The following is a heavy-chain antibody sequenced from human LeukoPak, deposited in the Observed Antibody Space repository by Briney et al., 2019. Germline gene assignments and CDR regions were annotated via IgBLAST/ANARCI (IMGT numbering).Heavy chain of an antibody. CDR1: GFTFSSYS. J-gene: IGHJ4*02. CDR2: ISSSSSYI. CDR3: AKVSGYYGSGSYLWIDY. Sequence: GGSLRLSCAASGFTFSSYSMNWVRQAPGKGLEWVSSISSSSSYIYYADSVKGRFTISRDNSKNTLYLQMNSLRAEDTAVYYCAKVSGYYGSGSYLWIDYWGQGTLVTVSS. D-gene: IGHD3-10*01. V-gene: IGHV3-21*04.